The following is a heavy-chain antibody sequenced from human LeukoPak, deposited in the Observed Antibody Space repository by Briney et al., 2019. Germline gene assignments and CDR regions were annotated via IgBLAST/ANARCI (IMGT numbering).Heavy chain of an antibody. CDR1: GFTFSSYS. CDR2: ISYDGSNK. CDR3: ARPSEEEVAGNWFDP. Sequence: PGRSLRLSCAASGFTFSSYSMNWVRQAPGKGLEWVAVISYDGSNKYYADSVKGRFTISRDNSKNTLYLQMNSLRAEDTAVYYCARPSEEEVAGNWFDPWGQGTLVTVTS. J-gene: IGHJ5*02. D-gene: IGHD6-19*01. V-gene: IGHV3-30*03.